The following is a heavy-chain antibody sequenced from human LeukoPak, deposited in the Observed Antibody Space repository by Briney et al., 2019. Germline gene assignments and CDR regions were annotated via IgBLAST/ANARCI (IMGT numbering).Heavy chain of an antibody. J-gene: IGHJ4*02. CDR1: GGSISSSSYY. Sequence: PSETLSLTXTVSGGSISSSSYYWGWIRQPPGKGLEWIGSIYYSGSTYYNPSLKSRVTISVDTSKNQFSLKLSSVTAADTAVYYCARLGLGNFYDYWGQGTLVTVSS. CDR2: IYYSGST. V-gene: IGHV4-39*01. CDR3: ARLGLGNFYDY. D-gene: IGHD1-26*01.